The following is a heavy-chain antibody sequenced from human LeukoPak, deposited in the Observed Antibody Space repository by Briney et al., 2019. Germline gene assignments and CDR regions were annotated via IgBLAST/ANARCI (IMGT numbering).Heavy chain of an antibody. CDR3: ARAPLRVLYDY. V-gene: IGHV4-34*01. CDR2: INHSGST. CDR1: GGSFSGYY. D-gene: IGHD2-2*02. Sequence: PSETLSLTCAVYGGSFSGYYWSWIRQPPGKGLEWIGEINHSGSTNYNPSLKSRVTISVDTSKNQFSLKLSSVTAADTAVYYCARAPLRVLYDYWGQGTLVTVSS. J-gene: IGHJ4*02.